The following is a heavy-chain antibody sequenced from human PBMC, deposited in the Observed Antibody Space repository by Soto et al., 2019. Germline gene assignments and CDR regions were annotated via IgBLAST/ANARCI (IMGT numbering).Heavy chain of an antibody. CDR1: GGSISSYY. J-gene: IGHJ4*02. V-gene: IGHV4-59*01. CDR2: IYYSGST. Sequence: QVQLQESGPGLVKPSETLSLTCTVSGGSISSYYWSWIRQPPGKGLEWIGYIYYSGSTNYNPSLKSRVTISVDTSKNQFSLKLSSVTAADTAVYYCASFRWYFDYWGQGTLVTVSS. CDR3: ASFRWYFDY. D-gene: IGHD2-15*01.